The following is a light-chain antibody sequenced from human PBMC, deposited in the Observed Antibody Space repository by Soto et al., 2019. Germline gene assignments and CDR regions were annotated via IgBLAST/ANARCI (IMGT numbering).Light chain of an antibody. CDR3: QQYNSWT. Sequence: IHMTQSPSTLSASVGDRVTITCRASQSVSTWLAWYQQKPGKAPKLLIYKASNLESGVPPRFTGSGSGTEFTLTISSLQPDDFATYYCQQYNSWTFGQGTKVDI. J-gene: IGKJ1*01. CDR1: QSVSTW. V-gene: IGKV1-5*03. CDR2: KAS.